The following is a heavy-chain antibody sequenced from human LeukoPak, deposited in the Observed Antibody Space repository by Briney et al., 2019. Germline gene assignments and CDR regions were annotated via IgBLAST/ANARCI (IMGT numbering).Heavy chain of an antibody. CDR2: INHSGST. Sequence: SETLSLTCAVYGGSFSGYYWSWIRQPPGKGLEWIGEINHSGSTNYNPSLKSRVTISVDTSKNQFSLKLSSVTAADTAVYYCARLEYYYDSSGYYYYYGMDVWGQGATVTVSS. CDR1: GGSFSGYY. CDR3: ARLEYYYDSSGYYYYYGMDV. J-gene: IGHJ6*02. V-gene: IGHV4-34*01. D-gene: IGHD3-22*01.